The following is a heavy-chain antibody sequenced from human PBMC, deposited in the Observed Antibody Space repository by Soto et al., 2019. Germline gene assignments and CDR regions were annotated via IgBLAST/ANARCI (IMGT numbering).Heavy chain of an antibody. D-gene: IGHD5-18*01. CDR3: ATLGYGYGSYYFDY. CDR1: GGSFSGYY. CDR2: INHSGST. V-gene: IGHV4-34*01. J-gene: IGHJ4*02. Sequence: SETLSLTCAVYGGSFSGYYWSWIRQPPGKGLEWIGEINHSGSTNYNPSLKSRVTISVDTSKNQFSLKLSSVTAADTAVYYCATLGYGYGSYYFDYWGQGTLVTVSS.